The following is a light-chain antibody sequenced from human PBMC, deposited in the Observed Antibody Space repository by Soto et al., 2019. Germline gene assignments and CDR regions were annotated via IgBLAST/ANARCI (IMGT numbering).Light chain of an antibody. Sequence: QSALTQPASVSGPPGQSITISCTGTSSDVGVYNYVSWYQHHPGKAPKLMIYEVSNRPSGVSNRFSGSKSGNTASLTISGLQAEDEADYYCSSYTSSSTPLYVFGTGTKVTVL. J-gene: IGLJ1*01. CDR2: EVS. V-gene: IGLV2-14*01. CDR3: SSYTSSSTPLYV. CDR1: SSDVGVYNY.